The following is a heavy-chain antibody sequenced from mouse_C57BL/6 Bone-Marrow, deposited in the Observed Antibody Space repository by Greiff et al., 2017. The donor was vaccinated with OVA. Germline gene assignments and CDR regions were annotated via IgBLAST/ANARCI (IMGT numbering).Heavy chain of an antibody. CDR3: ANYYGSSYWYFDV. J-gene: IGHJ1*03. Sequence: QVQLQQSGAELVKPGASVKLSCKASGSTFTSYWMHWVKQRPGQGLEWIGMIHPNSGSTNYNEKFKSKATLTVDKSSSTAYMQLSSLTSEDSAVYYCANYYGSSYWYFDVWGTGTTVTVSS. V-gene: IGHV1-64*01. D-gene: IGHD1-1*01. CDR1: GSTFTSYW. CDR2: IHPNSGST.